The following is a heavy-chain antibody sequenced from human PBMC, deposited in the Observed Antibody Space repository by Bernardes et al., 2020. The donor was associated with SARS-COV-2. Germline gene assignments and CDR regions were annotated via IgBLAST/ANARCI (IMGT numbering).Heavy chain of an antibody. V-gene: IGHV4-39*01. J-gene: IGHJ4*02. CDR1: GGSITNKNYY. CDR2: IYHTGHT. CDR3: ARGDWPYYFDN. D-gene: IGHD3-9*01. Sequence: SEPLSLTCHVSGGSITNKNYYWAWVRQSPGRGLEWTGTIYHTGHTYYNPSLQNRVSISVDTSINQFTLKLNSVTATDTAVYFCARGDWPYYFDNWGQGILVTVSS.